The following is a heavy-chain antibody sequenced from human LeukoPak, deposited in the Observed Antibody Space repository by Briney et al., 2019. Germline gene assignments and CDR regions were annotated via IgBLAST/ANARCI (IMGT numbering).Heavy chain of an antibody. CDR1: GFAFSSYW. CDR3: ARSVYSYYANWFDP. D-gene: IGHD4-11*01. V-gene: IGHV3-74*01. J-gene: IGHJ5*02. CDR2: INSDGSST. Sequence: GGSLRLSCAASGFAFSSYWMHWVRHAPGKGLVWVSRINSDGSSTTYADSVQGRFTISRDNAKNTLYPQMNSLRADDTAVYYCARSVYSYYANWFDPWGQGTLVTVSS.